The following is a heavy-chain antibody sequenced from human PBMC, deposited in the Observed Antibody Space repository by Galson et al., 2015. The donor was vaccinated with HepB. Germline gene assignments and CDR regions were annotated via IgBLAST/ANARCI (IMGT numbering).Heavy chain of an antibody. CDR1: GGSFSGYY. V-gene: IGHV4-34*01. CDR2: INHSGST. D-gene: IGHD3-10*01. CDR3: ARVPIYYYGSGRSPAY. Sequence: SETLSLTCAVCGGSFSGYYWSWIRQPPGKGLEWIGEINHSGSTNYNPSLKSRVTISVDTSKNQFSLKLSSVTAADTAVYYCARVPIYYYGSGRSPAYWGQGTLVTVSS. J-gene: IGHJ4*02.